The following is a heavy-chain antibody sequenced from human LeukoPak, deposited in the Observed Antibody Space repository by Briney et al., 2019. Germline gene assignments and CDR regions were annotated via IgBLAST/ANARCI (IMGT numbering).Heavy chain of an antibody. Sequence: PGGSLRLSCTASGFTFGDYAMSWVRQAPGKGLEWVGFIRSKAYGGTTEYAASVKGRFTISRDDSKSIAYLQMNSLKTEDTAVYYCTRDRPAPTYYDFWSGYYPGYFDYWGQGTLVTVSS. V-gene: IGHV3-49*04. CDR2: IRSKAYGGTT. CDR1: GFTFGDYA. J-gene: IGHJ4*02. CDR3: TRDRPAPTYYDFWSGYYPGYFDY. D-gene: IGHD3-3*01.